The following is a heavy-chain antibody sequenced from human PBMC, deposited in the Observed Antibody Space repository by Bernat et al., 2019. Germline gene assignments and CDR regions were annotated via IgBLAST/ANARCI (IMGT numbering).Heavy chain of an antibody. CDR1: GFTFSGSA. V-gene: IGHV3-73*02. J-gene: IGHJ4*02. Sequence: EVQLVESGGGLVQPGGSLKLSCAASGFTFSGSAMHWVRQASGKGLEWVGRIRSKANSYATAYAASVKGRFTISRDDSKNTAYLQMNSLKTEDTGVYYCTRHNSSSGGAFDYWGQGTLVTVSS. CDR2: IRSKANSYAT. CDR3: TRHNSSSGGAFDY. D-gene: IGHD6-6*01.